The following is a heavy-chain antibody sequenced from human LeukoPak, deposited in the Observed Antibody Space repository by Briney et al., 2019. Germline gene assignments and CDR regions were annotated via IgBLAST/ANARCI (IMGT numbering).Heavy chain of an antibody. V-gene: IGHV7-4-1*02. D-gene: IGHD3-22*01. Sequence: ASVKVSCKASGYTFTSYAMNWVRQAPGQGLEWMGWINTNTGNPTYAQGFTGRFVFSLDTSVSTAYLQISSLKAEDTAVYYCARDTDSSGPIYYYYYMDVWGKGTTVTVSS. J-gene: IGHJ6*03. CDR3: ARDTDSSGPIYYYYYMDV. CDR2: INTNTGNP. CDR1: GYTFTSYA.